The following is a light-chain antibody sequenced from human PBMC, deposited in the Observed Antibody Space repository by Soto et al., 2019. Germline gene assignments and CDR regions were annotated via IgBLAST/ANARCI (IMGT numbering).Light chain of an antibody. J-gene: IGLJ3*02. Sequence: QSALTQPASVSGSPGQSITISCSGTGSDIGTYNFVSWYQQHPGKAPKVMIYEGSTRPSGVSDRFSGSSSGAERYLTISSLQSEDEADYYCQTWGTAFRVFGGGTKLTVL. CDR2: EGS. V-gene: IGLV2-14*02. CDR1: GSDIGTYNF. CDR3: QTWGTAFRV.